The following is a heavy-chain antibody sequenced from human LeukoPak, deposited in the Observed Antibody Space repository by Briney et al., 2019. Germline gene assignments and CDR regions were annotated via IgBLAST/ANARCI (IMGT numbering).Heavy chain of an antibody. CDR3: GRELNPYYFDS. CDR2: ISGSGGET. Sequence: GGSLRLSCATSGFTFSSHAMSWVRQAPGKGLEWVSAISGSGGETYYADSVKGRFTISRDNSENTLYLQMNSLRAEDRAVYYCGRELNPYYFDSWGQGTLVTVSS. V-gene: IGHV3-23*01. CDR1: GFTFSSHA. J-gene: IGHJ4*02.